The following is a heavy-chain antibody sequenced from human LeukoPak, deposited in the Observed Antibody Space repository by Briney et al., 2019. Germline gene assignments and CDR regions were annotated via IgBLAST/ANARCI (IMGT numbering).Heavy chain of an antibody. Sequence: GGSLRLSCAASGFTFSSYAMTWVRQAPGKGLEWVSALSASGGTTYYADSVKGRFTTSRDNSKNTLYLQMNSLRAEDTAVYHCAKLPREYCSSTSCPNWFDAWGLGTLVTVSS. J-gene: IGHJ5*02. CDR3: AKLPREYCSSTSCPNWFDA. CDR1: GFTFSSYA. D-gene: IGHD2-2*01. V-gene: IGHV3-23*01. CDR2: LSASGGTT.